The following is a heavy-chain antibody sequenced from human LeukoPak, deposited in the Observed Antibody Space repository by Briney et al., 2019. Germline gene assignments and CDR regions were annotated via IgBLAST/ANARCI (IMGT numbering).Heavy chain of an antibody. D-gene: IGHD2-15*01. CDR2: ISAYNGNT. V-gene: IGHV1-18*01. J-gene: IGHJ4*02. CDR3: ARYCSGGSCAPSFDY. CDR1: GYTFTSYG. Sequence: ASVKVSCKASGYTFTSYGISWVRQAPGLGLEWMGWISAYNGNTNYAQKLQGRVTMTTDTSTSTAYMELRSLRSDDTAVYYCARYCSGGSCAPSFDYWGQGTLVTVSS.